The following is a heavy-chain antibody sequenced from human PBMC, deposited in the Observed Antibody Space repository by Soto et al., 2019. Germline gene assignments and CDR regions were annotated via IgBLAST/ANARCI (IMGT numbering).Heavy chain of an antibody. J-gene: IGHJ5*02. D-gene: IGHD3-3*01. Sequence: QEKLVESGGGVVQPGSSLRLSCAASGFAFRSFGMNWVRQSPGKGLEWVALISYDGEKEYYADSVKGRFTISRDNSDNTLFLRMSSLTSDDSGVYFCEKAGFTVSGEGFDPWGQGTRVTVSS. CDR3: EKAGFTVSGEGFDP. CDR1: GFAFRSFG. CDR2: ISYDGEKE. V-gene: IGHV3-30*18.